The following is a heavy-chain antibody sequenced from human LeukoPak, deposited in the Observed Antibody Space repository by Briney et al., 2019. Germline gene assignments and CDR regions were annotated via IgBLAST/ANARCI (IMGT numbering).Heavy chain of an antibody. CDR3: ARTRRGILTGYYLDY. Sequence: GGSLKLSCAASGFTFSDYCMTWVRQAPGQGLEWVANINQPRRAEYYADTVKGRVTISKDNAKNTLYLQLNSLRADDTAVYYCARTRRGILTGYYLDYWGQGTLVTVSS. J-gene: IGHJ4*02. CDR1: GFTFSDYC. V-gene: IGHV3-7*03. D-gene: IGHD3-9*01. CDR2: INQPRRAE.